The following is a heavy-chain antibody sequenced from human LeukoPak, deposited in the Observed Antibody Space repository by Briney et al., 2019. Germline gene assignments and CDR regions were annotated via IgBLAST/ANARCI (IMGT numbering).Heavy chain of an antibody. V-gene: IGHV3-30-3*02. CDR2: LSYDGTNK. Sequence: PGGSLRLPCAASGFTFSNYAMHWVRQAPGKGLEWVAVLSYDGTNKDEAHSVKGRFTISRDNSKNMLYLQMNSLRAEDTAVYYCAKTWDCSNSYCYRSFDNWGQGTLVTVSS. CDR3: AKTWDCSNSYCYRSFDN. J-gene: IGHJ4*02. D-gene: IGHD2-2*02. CDR1: GFTFSNYA.